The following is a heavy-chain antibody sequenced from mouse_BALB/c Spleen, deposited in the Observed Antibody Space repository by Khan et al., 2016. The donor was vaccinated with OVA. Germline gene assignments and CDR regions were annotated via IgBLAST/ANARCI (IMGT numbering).Heavy chain of an antibody. J-gene: IGHJ2*01. Sequence: EVELVESGGDLVKPGGSLKLSCAASGFTFSSYGMSWVRQTPDKRLEWVATISTGGSYTYSPDSVKGRFTISRDNAKNTLYLHMRSLKSKDTVMYYCARQEGYYGSSYYFDYWGQGTTLTVSS. CDR1: GFTFSSYG. CDR2: ISTGGSYT. CDR3: ARQEGYYGSSYYFDY. V-gene: IGHV5-6*01. D-gene: IGHD1-1*01.